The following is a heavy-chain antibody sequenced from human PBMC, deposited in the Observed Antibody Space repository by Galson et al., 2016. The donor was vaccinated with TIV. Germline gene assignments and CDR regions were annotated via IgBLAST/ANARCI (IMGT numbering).Heavy chain of an antibody. J-gene: IGHJ4*02. CDR3: ARVRYCSSTNCWNFLDY. CDR2: IWYDGNNK. D-gene: IGHD2-2*01. CDR1: GFTFCSYG. V-gene: IGHV3-33*01. Sequence: SLRLPCAASGFTFCSYGMYWVRQAPGKGLEWVAVIWYDGNNKYYADSVTGRFTISRDNSKNTLYLQMNSLRAEDTAVYYCARVRYCSSTNCWNFLDYWAREPWSPSPQ.